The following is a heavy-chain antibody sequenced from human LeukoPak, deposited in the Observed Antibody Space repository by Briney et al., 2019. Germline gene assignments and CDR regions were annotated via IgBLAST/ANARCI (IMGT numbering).Heavy chain of an antibody. V-gene: IGHV1-2*02. Sequence: ASVKVSCKASGYTFTAYYMHWVRQAPGQGLDWMGWINSNTGVTNYAQTFQGRVTVTRDTSISTAYMELSRLRSDDTAVYFCARSLGFNYNYGRVEYWGQGTLVTVSS. D-gene: IGHD1-7*01. CDR3: ARSLGFNYNYGRVEY. CDR2: INSNTGVT. J-gene: IGHJ4*02. CDR1: GYTFTAYY.